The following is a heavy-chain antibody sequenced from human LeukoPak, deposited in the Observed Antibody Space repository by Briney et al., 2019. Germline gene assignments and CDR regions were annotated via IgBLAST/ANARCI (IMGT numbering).Heavy chain of an antibody. V-gene: IGHV3-23*01. D-gene: IGHD3-10*01. CDR1: EFTFSKFP. CDR2: ISASGDVT. Sequence: GGSLRLSCAASEFTFSKFPMGWVRQAPGRGLEWVSAISASGDVTFHADSVRGRFTISRDNSKSTLFLQMNSLRAEDTAVYYCARDEGNAGYGSGSYPTFDYWGQGTLVTVSS. CDR3: ARDEGNAGYGSGSYPTFDY. J-gene: IGHJ4*02.